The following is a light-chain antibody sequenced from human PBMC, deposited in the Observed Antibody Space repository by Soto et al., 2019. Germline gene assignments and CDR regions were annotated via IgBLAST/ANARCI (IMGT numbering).Light chain of an antibody. CDR2: GVT. CDR3: QHYDTSPPLT. V-gene: IGKV3-20*01. Sequence: EIVLTQSPGTLSLSPGERATLSCRASQSVSSTYLAWYQQKPGQAPRLLIDGVTNRAAGIPNRFSGSGSGTDFTLTISSLEPEDFAVYYCQHYDTSPPLTFGGGTKVEIK. CDR1: QSVSSTY. J-gene: IGKJ4*01.